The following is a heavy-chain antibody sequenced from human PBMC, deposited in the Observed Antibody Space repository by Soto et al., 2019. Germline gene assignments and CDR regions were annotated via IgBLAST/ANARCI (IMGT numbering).Heavy chain of an antibody. V-gene: IGHV3-23*01. CDR3: AKDGDIVVVPAAIPNYYYYGMDV. CDR1: GFTFSGYA. Sequence: GGPRLTCAASGFTFSGYAMSWGRQAPVNVLELVSDMSGSGGCTYYADSVKGRFTISRDNPKNTLYLQMNSLRAEDTAVYYCAKDGDIVVVPAAIPNYYYYGMDVWGQGTTVTVS. J-gene: IGHJ6*02. CDR2: MSGSGGCT. D-gene: IGHD2-2*02.